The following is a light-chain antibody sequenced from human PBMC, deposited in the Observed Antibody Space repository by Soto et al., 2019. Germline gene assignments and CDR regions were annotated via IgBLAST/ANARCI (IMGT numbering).Light chain of an antibody. CDR3: QSYDSSLSGLV. J-gene: IGLJ1*01. CDR2: GNS. Sequence: QSVLTQPPSVSGATGQRVTNSCTGSSSKIGAGYDVHWYQQLPGTAPKLLIYGNSNRPSGVPDRFSGSKSGTSASLAITGLQAEDEADYYCQSYDSSLSGLVFGTGTKLTVL. V-gene: IGLV1-40*01. CDR1: SSKIGAGYD.